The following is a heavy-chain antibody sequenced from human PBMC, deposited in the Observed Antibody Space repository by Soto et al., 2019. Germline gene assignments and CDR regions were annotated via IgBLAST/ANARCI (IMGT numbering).Heavy chain of an antibody. CDR3: AKDISSWRAFDI. D-gene: IGHD6-6*01. J-gene: IGHJ3*02. CDR1: GFTFDDYA. V-gene: IGHV3-9*01. CDR2: ISWNSGSI. Sequence: EVQLVESGGGLVQPGRSLRLSCAASGFTFDDYAMHWVRQAPGKGLEWVSGISWNSGSIGYADSVKGRFTISRDNAKNSLYLQMNSLRAEDTALYYCAKDISSWRAFDIWGQGTMVTVSS.